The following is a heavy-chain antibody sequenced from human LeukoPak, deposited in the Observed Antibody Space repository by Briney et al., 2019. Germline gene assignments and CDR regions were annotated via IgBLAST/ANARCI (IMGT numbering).Heavy chain of an antibody. CDR2: IYYSGST. V-gene: IGHV4-30-4*01. CDR1: GGSISSGDYY. J-gene: IGHJ5*02. CDR3: AREFYSNYGWFDP. D-gene: IGHD4-11*01. Sequence: PSETLSLTCTVSGGSISSGDYYWRWIRQPPGKGLEWIGYIYYSGSTYYNPSLKSRVTISVDTSKNQFSLKLSSVTAADTAVYYCAREFYSNYGWFDPWGQGTLVTVSS.